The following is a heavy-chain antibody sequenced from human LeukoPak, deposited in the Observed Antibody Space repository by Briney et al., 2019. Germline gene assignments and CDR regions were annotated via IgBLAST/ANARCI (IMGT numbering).Heavy chain of an antibody. CDR3: AKEYNYDILTGYRAGAFDI. Sequence: GGSLRLSCAASGFTFSSYGMSWVRQAPGKGLEWVSAISGSGGSTYYADSVKGRFTISRDNSKNTLYLQMNSLRAEDTAVYYCAKEYNYDILTGYRAGAFDIWGQGTMVTVSS. CDR2: ISGSGGST. D-gene: IGHD3-9*01. V-gene: IGHV3-23*01. J-gene: IGHJ3*02. CDR1: GFTFSSYG.